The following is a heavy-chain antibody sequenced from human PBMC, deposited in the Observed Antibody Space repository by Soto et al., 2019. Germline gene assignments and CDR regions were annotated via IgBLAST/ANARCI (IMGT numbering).Heavy chain of an antibody. CDR3: ARENPGRIAAAERVDY. D-gene: IGHD6-13*01. J-gene: IGHJ4*02. Sequence: PSEALSLTFTVSGGSIIGTVYYWGLVGQPPGKGLEWIGSIFYSGSTSYNPSLKSRVTISVDTSKNQFSLKLSSVTAADTAVYYCARENPGRIAAAERVDYWGQGTLVTVSS. V-gene: IGHV4-39*07. CDR1: GGSIIGTVYY. CDR2: IFYSGST.